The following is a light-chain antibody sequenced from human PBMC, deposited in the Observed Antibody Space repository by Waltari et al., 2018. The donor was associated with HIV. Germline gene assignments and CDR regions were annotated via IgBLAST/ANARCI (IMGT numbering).Light chain of an antibody. V-gene: IGKV1-39*01. J-gene: IGKJ3*01. CDR3: LQTYGSPLT. CDR2: AAS. CDR1: QTINRD. Sequence: DIQMTQSPSSLPASVGDGLTITCRASQTINRDLNWYQQKPGQAPTLLISAASTLESGVPSRFSGSVSGAEFTLSISSVQPEDFATYYCLQTYGSPLTFGPGTTLEVK.